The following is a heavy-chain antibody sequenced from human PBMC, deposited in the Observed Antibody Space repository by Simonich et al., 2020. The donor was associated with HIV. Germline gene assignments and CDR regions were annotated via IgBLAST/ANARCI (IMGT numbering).Heavy chain of an antibody. CDR2: INHSGST. D-gene: IGHD2-2*01. V-gene: IGHV4-34*01. J-gene: IGHJ4*02. CDR3: ARGFYQRLYYFDY. Sequence: QVQLQQWGAGLLKPSETLSLTCAVYGGSFSGYYWSWIRQPPVKGLEWFGEINHSGSTNYNPSLKSRVTISVDTSKNQFSLKLSSVTAADTAVYYCARGFYQRLYYFDYWGQGTLVTVSS. CDR1: GGSFSGYY.